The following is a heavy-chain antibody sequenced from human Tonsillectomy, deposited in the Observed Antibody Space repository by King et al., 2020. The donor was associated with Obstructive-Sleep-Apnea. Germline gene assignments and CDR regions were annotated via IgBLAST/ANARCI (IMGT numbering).Heavy chain of an antibody. J-gene: IGHJ5*02. V-gene: IGHV4-59*01. CDR2: IYYSGST. CDR1: GGSISSYY. Sequence: MQLQESGPGLVKPSETLSLTCTVSGGSISSYYWSWIRQPPGKGLEWIGYIYYSGSTNYNPSLKSRVTISVDTSKNQFSLKLSSVTAADTAVYYCARVFRGADGYSYAPPYNWFDPWGQGTLVTVSS. CDR3: ARVFRGADGYSYAPPYNWFDP. D-gene: IGHD5-18*01.